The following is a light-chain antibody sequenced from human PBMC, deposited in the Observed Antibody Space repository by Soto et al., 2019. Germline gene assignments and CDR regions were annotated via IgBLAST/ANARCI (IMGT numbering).Light chain of an antibody. Sequence: QSVLTQPASVSGSPGQSITISCTGTSSDVGSYNLVSWYQHHPGKAPKFIIYEDSKRPSGVSNRFSGSKSGNTASLTISGLQAEDEADYYCSSYTTRTTLYVFGTGTKVTV. J-gene: IGLJ1*01. V-gene: IGLV2-14*02. CDR3: SSYTTRTTLYV. CDR2: EDS. CDR1: SSDVGSYNL.